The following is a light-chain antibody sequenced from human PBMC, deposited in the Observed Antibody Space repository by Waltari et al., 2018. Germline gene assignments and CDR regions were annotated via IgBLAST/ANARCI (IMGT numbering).Light chain of an antibody. V-gene: IGLV2-23*02. CDR3: CSYAGRGTYV. Sequence: QSALTQPASVSGTPGQSITISCTGTPSHVGNYDLVPWYQHHPGKAPKLLICEVIKRPSGVSSRFSGSKSGSTASLIISGLQPDDEADYYCCSYAGRGTYVFGSGTKVTVL. J-gene: IGLJ1*01. CDR1: PSHVGNYDL. CDR2: EVI.